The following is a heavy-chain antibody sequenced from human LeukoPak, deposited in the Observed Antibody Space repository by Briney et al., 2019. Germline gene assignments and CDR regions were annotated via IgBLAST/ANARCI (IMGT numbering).Heavy chain of an antibody. CDR3: ARNLHSSNDFWSGYYTGIDYYGMDV. V-gene: IGHV3-48*02. CDR1: GFTFSSYS. Sequence: GGSLRLSCAASGFTFSSYSMNWVRQAPGKGLEWVSYISSSSSTIYYADSVKGRFTTSRDNAKNSLYLQMNSLRDEDTAVYYCARNLHSSNDFWSGYYTGIDYYGMDVWGQGTTVTVSS. CDR2: ISSSSSTI. J-gene: IGHJ6*02. D-gene: IGHD3-3*01.